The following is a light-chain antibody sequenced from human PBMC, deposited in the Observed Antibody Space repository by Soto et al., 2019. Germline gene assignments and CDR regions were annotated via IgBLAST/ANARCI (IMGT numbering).Light chain of an antibody. Sequence: DIQMTQSPSTLSASVGDRFASTFRASQSISTWLAWYQQKPGKAPKLLIYKTSTLESGVPSRFSGSGSGTEFTLTISSLQPDDFATYYCQHYNTYSQTFGQGTKVDI. J-gene: IGKJ1*01. V-gene: IGKV1-5*03. CDR3: QHYNTYSQT. CDR1: QSISTW. CDR2: KTS.